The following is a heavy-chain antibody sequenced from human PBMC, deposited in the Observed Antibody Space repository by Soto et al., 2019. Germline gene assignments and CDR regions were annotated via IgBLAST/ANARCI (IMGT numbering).Heavy chain of an antibody. J-gene: IGHJ6*02. D-gene: IGHD3-22*01. CDR2: ISYDGSNK. CDR1: GFTFSSYA. Sequence: GGSLRLSCAASGFTFSSYAMHWVRQAPGKGLEWVAVISYDGSNKYYADSVKGRFTISRDNSKNTLYLQMNSLRAEDTAVYYCARDSVVVISGYYYYYYGMDVWGQGTTVTVSS. V-gene: IGHV3-30-3*01. CDR3: ARDSVVVISGYYYYYYGMDV.